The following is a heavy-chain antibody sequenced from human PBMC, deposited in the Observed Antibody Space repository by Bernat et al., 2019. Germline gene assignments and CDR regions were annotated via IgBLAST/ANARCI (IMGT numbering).Heavy chain of an antibody. CDR2: LSGSGGST. V-gene: IGHV3-23*01. CDR1: GFTFSSYA. Sequence: EVQLLESGGGLVQPGGSLRLSCAASGFTFSSYAMSWVRQAPGKGLEWVSALSGSGGSTYYADSVKGRFTISRDNSKNTLYLQMNSLRAEDTAVYYCAKGRGSYYYGSGGFKYYYYYGMDVWGQGTTVTVSS. CDR3: AKGRGSYYYGSGGFKYYYYYGMDV. D-gene: IGHD3-10*01. J-gene: IGHJ6*02.